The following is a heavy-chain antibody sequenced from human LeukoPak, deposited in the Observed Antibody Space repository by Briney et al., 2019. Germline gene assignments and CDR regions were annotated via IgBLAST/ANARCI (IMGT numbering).Heavy chain of an antibody. CDR3: AKERDSSGWADAFDI. V-gene: IGHV3-23*01. CDR2: IGGSGGST. Sequence: GGSLRLSCAASEFTFSDYYMSWVRQAPGKGLEWVSAIGGSGGSTYYADSVKGRFTISRDNSKNTLYLQMNSLRAEDTAVYYCAKERDSSGWADAFDIWGQGTMVTVSS. D-gene: IGHD6-19*01. CDR1: EFTFSDYY. J-gene: IGHJ3*02.